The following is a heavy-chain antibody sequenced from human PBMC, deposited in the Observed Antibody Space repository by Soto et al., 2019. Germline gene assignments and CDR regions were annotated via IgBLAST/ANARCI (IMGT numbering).Heavy chain of an antibody. V-gene: IGHV4-59*01. CDR2: IHYSGST. Sequence: SETLSLTCTVSGVYISSYYWSWIRQSPGKGLEWIGYIHYSGSTNYNPSLKSRVTISVDTSKSQFSLKPSSVTAADTAVYYCARDRLVRGVIPNDYYYGMDVWGQGTTVTVSS. D-gene: IGHD3-10*01. CDR3: ARDRLVRGVIPNDYYYGMDV. CDR1: GVYISSYY. J-gene: IGHJ6*02.